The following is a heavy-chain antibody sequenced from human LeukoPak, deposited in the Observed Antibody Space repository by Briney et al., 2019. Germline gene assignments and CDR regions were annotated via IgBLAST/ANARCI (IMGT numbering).Heavy chain of an antibody. Sequence: GGSLRLSCAASGFTFSSYAMHWVRQAPGKGLEWVAVISYDGSNKYYAASVKGRFTISRDNSKNTLYLQMNSLRAEDTAVYYCARGRLRFLEWFTNFDYWGQGTLVTVSS. J-gene: IGHJ4*02. CDR1: GFTFSSYA. CDR2: ISYDGSNK. CDR3: ARGRLRFLEWFTNFDY. D-gene: IGHD3-3*01. V-gene: IGHV3-30-3*01.